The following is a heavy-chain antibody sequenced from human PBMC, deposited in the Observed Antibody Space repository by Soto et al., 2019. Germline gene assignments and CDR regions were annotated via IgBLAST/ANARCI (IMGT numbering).Heavy chain of an antibody. J-gene: IGHJ4*02. CDR1: GGTVSSSNYY. CDR2: IYYSGST. Sequence: SVTLSLTCTVSGGTVSSSNYYWGWIRQSPGKGQEWIGSIYYSGSTYYNPSLESRVTISVDKSKNQFSLKVISVTAADTAVYYCARLEGLATISYYFDYWGQGTLVTVSS. CDR3: ARLEGLATISYYFDY. V-gene: IGHV4-39*01. D-gene: IGHD3-9*01.